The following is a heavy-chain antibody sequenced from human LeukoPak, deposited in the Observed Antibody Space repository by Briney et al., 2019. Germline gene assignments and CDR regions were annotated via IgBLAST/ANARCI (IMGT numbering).Heavy chain of an antibody. CDR1: GFTVSSNF. CDR3: VRASSTTAAGLFDY. Sequence: GGSLRLSCASSGFTVSSNFMSWVRQAPGKGLEWVSVLYSGGYTVYADSVKGRFTISRDNSENTLYLQMNSLRADDTAVYYCVRASSTTAAGLFDYWGQGTLLTVSS. J-gene: IGHJ4*02. CDR2: LYSGGYT. V-gene: IGHV3-53*01. D-gene: IGHD6-13*01.